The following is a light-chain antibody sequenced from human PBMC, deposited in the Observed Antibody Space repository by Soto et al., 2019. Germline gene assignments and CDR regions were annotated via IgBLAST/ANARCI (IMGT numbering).Light chain of an antibody. Sequence: EIVLTQSPATLSLSPGERATLSCRASQSVSSYLAWYQQKPGQAPRLLIYDASNRATGIPARFSGSGSGTDFTLTISSLEPEDFAVYYCQQRSNWPPWTFGQGPKVESK. CDR1: QSVSSY. V-gene: IGKV3-11*01. CDR2: DAS. J-gene: IGKJ1*01. CDR3: QQRSNWPPWT.